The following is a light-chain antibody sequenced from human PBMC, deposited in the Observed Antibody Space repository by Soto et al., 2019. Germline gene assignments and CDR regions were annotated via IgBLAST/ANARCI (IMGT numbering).Light chain of an antibody. V-gene: IGKV3-20*01. CDR2: GAS. CDR1: QSVGSSY. J-gene: IGKJ2*03. CDR3: HQYGNSPG. Sequence: EVVLTQSPATLSFSPGERATLSCRASQSVGSSYLAWYQQIPGEAHRLLVYGASSRDPGIPDRCSGSESGSDFPLTITRLEQEFSEVYYCHQYGNSPGFGQGTKLEIK.